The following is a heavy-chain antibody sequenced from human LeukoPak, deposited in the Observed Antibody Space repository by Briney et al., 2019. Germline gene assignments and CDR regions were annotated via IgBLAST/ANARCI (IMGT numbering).Heavy chain of an antibody. J-gene: IGHJ2*01. Sequence: NPGGSLRLSCAASGFTVSSNYMSWVRQAPGKGLEWVSSISSSSSYIYYADSVKGRFTISRDNAKNSLYLQMNSLRAEDTAVYYCARGATITYWYFDLWGRGTLVTVSS. CDR1: GFTVSSNY. CDR2: ISSSSSYI. D-gene: IGHD5-24*01. V-gene: IGHV3-21*01. CDR3: ARGATITYWYFDL.